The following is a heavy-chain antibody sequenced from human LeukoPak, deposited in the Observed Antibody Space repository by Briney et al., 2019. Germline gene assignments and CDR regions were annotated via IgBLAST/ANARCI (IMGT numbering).Heavy chain of an antibody. V-gene: IGHV3-23*01. CDR1: GFTFSSYA. Sequence: PGGSLRLSCAASGFTFSSYAMSWVRQAPGKGLEWVSAISGSGGSTYYADSVKGRFTISRDNSKNTLYLQMNSLRAEDTAVYYCAKPTVSGYSYVLATQFDPCGQGTLVTVSS. CDR3: AKPTVSGYSYVLATQFDP. D-gene: IGHD5-18*01. J-gene: IGHJ5*02. CDR2: ISGSGGST.